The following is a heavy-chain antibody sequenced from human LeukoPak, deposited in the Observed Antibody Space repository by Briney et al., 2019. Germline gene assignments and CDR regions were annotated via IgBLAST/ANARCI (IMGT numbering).Heavy chain of an antibody. CDR1: GGTFSRYA. Sequence: SVKVSCKASGGTFSRYAISCGRQAPGQGLEWMGRIIPIFDTTNYAQKFQGRVTISADKSTSTAYMELSSLRSGDTAVYYCVRDYDTSGPQKNFFDFWGQGTLVTVSS. V-gene: IGHV1-69*06. CDR3: VRDYDTSGPQKNFFDF. CDR2: IIPIFDTT. J-gene: IGHJ4*02. D-gene: IGHD3-22*01.